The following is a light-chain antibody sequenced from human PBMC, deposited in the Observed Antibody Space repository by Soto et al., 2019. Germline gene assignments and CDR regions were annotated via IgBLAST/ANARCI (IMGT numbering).Light chain of an antibody. CDR2: EAD. J-gene: IGLJ1*01. CDR3: CSYAGGYFHV. V-gene: IGLV2-23*01. Sequence: QSALTQPASVSGSPGQSITITCTGTSSDVGSYNLVSWYRQHPGKAPKLMIYEADKRPSGVSNRFSGSKSGNTASLTISGLQAEDEADYYCCSYAGGYFHVFGTGTKVTVL. CDR1: SSDVGSYNL.